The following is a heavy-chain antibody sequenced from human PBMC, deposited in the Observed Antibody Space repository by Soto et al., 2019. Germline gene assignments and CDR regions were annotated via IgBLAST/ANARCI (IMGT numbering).Heavy chain of an antibody. J-gene: IGHJ4*02. Sequence: SETLSLTCAVSGYSISSGYYWVWIRQPPGKGLEWIGSIYHSGSTYYNPSLKSRSTISVDTSKNQFSLKLSSVTAADTAVYYCARVGTSYFDYWGQGTLVTVSS. D-gene: IGHD5-12*01. V-gene: IGHV4-38-2*01. CDR3: ARVGTSYFDY. CDR2: IYHSGST. CDR1: GYSISSGYY.